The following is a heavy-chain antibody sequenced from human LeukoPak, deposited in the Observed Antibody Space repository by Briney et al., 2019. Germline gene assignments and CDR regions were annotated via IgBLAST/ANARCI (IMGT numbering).Heavy chain of an antibody. CDR1: GITLSNYG. V-gene: IGHV3-23*01. J-gene: IGHJ4*02. D-gene: IGHD3/OR15-3a*01. CDR3: AKRGVVIRVILVGFHKEAYYFES. CDR2: ISDSGGST. Sequence: GGSLRLSCAVSGITLSNYGMSWVREAPGEGLGWGAGISDSGGSTNYAGSVKGRFTIARDNRKNTLYLQMNSLRAEDTAVYFCAKRGVVIRVILVGFHKEAYYFESWGQGALVTVSS.